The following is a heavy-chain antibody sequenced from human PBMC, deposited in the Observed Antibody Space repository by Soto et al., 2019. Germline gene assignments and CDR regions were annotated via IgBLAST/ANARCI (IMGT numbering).Heavy chain of an antibody. CDR1: GGSISSYY. V-gene: IGHV4-59*01. D-gene: IGHD3-10*01. Sequence: SETLSLTCTVSGGSISSYYWSWTRQPPGKGLEWIGYIYYSGSTNYNPSLKSRVTISVDTSKNQFSLKLSSVAAADTAVYYCARGYYYGSGENWFDPWGQGTLVTVSS. CDR3: ARGYYYGSGENWFDP. J-gene: IGHJ5*02. CDR2: IYYSGST.